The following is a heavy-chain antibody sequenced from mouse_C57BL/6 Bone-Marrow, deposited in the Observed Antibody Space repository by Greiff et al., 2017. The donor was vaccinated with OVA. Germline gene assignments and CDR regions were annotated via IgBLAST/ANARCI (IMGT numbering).Heavy chain of an antibody. CDR1: GYSFTDYN. J-gene: IGHJ2*01. D-gene: IGHD4-1*01. CDR2: INPNYGTT. Sequence: QLQQSGPELVKPGASVKISCKASGYSFTDYNMNWVKQSNGKSLEWIGVINPNYGTTSYNQKFKGKATLTVDQSSSTAYMQLNSLTSEDSAVYYCARSANWDVKGYFDYWGQGTTLTVSS. CDR3: ARSANWDVKGYFDY. V-gene: IGHV1-39*01.